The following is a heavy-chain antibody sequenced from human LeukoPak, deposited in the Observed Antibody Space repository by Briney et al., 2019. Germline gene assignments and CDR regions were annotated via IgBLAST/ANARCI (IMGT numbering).Heavy chain of an antibody. J-gene: IGHJ4*02. D-gene: IGHD3-22*01. CDR1: GFTFSSYA. CDR3: AKGYYYDSSGYYMLPIDY. Sequence: GGSLRLSCAASGFTFSSYAMHWVRQAPGKGLEWLAVISYDGSNKYYADSVKGRFTISRDNSKNTLYLQMNSLRAEDTAVYYCAKGYYYDSSGYYMLPIDYWGQGTLVTVSS. CDR2: ISYDGSNK. V-gene: IGHV3-30-3*01.